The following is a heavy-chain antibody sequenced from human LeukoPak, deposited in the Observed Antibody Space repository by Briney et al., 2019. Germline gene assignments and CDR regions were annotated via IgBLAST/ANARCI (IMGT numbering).Heavy chain of an antibody. V-gene: IGHV4-4*02. J-gene: IGHJ4*02. Sequence: SGTLSLTCAVSGGSISSSNWWSWVRQPPGKGLEWIGEIYHSGSTNYNPSLKSRVTISVDKSKNQFSLKLSSVTAADTAVYYCARQGEYSSGHFDYWGQGTLVTVSS. CDR3: ARQGEYSSGHFDY. CDR1: GGSISSSNW. CDR2: IYHSGST. D-gene: IGHD6-19*01.